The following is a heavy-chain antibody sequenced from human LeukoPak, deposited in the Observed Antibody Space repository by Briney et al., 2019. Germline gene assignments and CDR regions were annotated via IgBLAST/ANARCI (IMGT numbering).Heavy chain of an antibody. CDR3: ARGNWYGFY. CDR1: GSTFSSYW. J-gene: IGHJ4*02. CDR2: IKQDGSEK. Sequence: PGGSLRLSCAASGSTFSSYWMSWVRQAPGKGLEWVANIKQDGSEKYHVDSVKGRFTISRDNAKNSLYLQMNSLRAEDTAVYFCARGNWYGFYWGRGTLVTVSS. V-gene: IGHV3-7*01. D-gene: IGHD1-20*01.